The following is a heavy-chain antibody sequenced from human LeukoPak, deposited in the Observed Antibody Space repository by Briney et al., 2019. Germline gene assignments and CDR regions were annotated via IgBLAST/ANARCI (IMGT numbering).Heavy chain of an antibody. CDR2: IYHSGST. CDR1: GGSISSSNW. Sequence: SETLSLTCTVSGGSISSSNWWSWVRQGPGKGLEWIGEIYHSGSTNYNPSLKSRLTISVDKSKNQFSLNLSSVTAADTAFYFCARMKNGFDIWGQGTMVTVSS. CDR3: ARMKNGFDI. J-gene: IGHJ3*02. V-gene: IGHV4-4*02.